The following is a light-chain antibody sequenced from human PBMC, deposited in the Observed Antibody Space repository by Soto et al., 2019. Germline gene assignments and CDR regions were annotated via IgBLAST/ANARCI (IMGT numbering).Light chain of an antibody. V-gene: IGKV3-20*01. CDR3: QQYGNSPIP. Sequence: EIVLTQSPGTLSLSPGERATLSCRASQSVSSSYLAWYQQKPGQAPRLLIYGTSSRATGIPDRFSGSGSGTDFTLTISRLEPEDFAVYYCQQYGNSPIPFGQGTRLEI. CDR2: GTS. CDR1: QSVSSSY. J-gene: IGKJ5*01.